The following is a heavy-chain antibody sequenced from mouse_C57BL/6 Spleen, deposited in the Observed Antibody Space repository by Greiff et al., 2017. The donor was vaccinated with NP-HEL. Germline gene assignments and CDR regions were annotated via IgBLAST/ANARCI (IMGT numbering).Heavy chain of an antibody. Sequence: QVQLQQSGAELVKPGASVKISCKASGYAFSSYWMNWVKQRPGKGLEWIGQIYPGDGDTNYNGKFKGKATLTADKSSSTAYMQLSSLTSEDSAVYFCARSGDYDRWNFDYWGQGTTLTVSS. V-gene: IGHV1-80*01. CDR1: GYAFSSYW. CDR3: ARSGDYDRWNFDY. D-gene: IGHD2-4*01. CDR2: IYPGDGDT. J-gene: IGHJ2*01.